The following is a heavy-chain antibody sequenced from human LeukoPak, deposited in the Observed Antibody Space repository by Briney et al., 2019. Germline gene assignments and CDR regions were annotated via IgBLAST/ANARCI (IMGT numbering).Heavy chain of an antibody. D-gene: IGHD3-10*01. CDR2: INPNSGGT. CDR1: GYTFTGYY. Sequence: GASVKVSCKASGYTFTGYYTHWVRQAPGQGLEWMGRINPNSGGTNYAQKFQGRVTMTRDTSISTAYMELSRLRSDDTAVYYCARDYYGSGSYYSLFDYWGQGTLVTVSS. J-gene: IGHJ4*02. CDR3: ARDYYGSGSYYSLFDY. V-gene: IGHV1-2*06.